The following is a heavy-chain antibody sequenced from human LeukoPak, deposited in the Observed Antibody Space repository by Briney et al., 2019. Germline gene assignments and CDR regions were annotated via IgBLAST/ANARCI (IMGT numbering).Heavy chain of an antibody. D-gene: IGHD6-13*01. J-gene: IGHJ4*02. CDR2: IHTSDNT. Sequence: GGSLRLFCAASGFIVSGKYMSWVRQAPGKGLEWVSGIHTSDNTFYADSVKGRFSISRDTSKNTLNLQMNTLRAEDTAVYYCATRIGAGGLFYFDYWGQGTLVTVSS. CDR1: GFIVSGKY. CDR3: ATRIGAGGLFYFDY. V-gene: IGHV3-53*01.